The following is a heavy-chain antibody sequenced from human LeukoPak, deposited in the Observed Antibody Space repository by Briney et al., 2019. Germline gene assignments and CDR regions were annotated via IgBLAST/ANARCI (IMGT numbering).Heavy chain of an antibody. CDR2: ISGSGGST. CDR1: GFTFSGYA. V-gene: IGHV3-23*01. J-gene: IGHJ5*02. CDR3: AKDGHSSGWYPGWFDP. D-gene: IGHD6-19*01. Sequence: GGSLRLSCAASGFTFSGYAMSWVRQAPGKGLEWVSAISGSGGSTFYADSVKGRFTISRDNSKNTLYLQMNSLRAEDTAVYYCAKDGHSSGWYPGWFDPWGQGTLVTVSS.